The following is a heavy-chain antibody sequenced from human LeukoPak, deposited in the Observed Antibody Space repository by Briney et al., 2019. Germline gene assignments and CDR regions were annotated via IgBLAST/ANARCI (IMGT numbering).Heavy chain of an antibody. CDR2: IYYSGST. CDR1: GGSISSYY. Sequence: SETLSLTCTVSGGSISSYYWSWIRQPPGKGLEWIGYIYYSGSTNYNPSLKSRVTISVDTSKNQFSLKLSSVTAADTAVYYCARHRTLTVIEALDIWDQGTMVIVSS. V-gene: IGHV4-59*08. D-gene: IGHD4-11*01. J-gene: IGHJ3*02. CDR3: ARHRTLTVIEALDI.